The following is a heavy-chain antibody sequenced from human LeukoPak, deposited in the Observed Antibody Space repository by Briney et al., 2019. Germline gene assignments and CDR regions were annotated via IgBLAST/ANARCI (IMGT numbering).Heavy chain of an antibody. CDR2: INHSGST. CDR3: ARGWTSWYKMQFDY. Sequence: PSETLSLTCTVSGGSISSYYWSWIRQPPGKGLEWIGEINHSGSTNYNPSLKSRVTISVDTSKNQFSLKLSSVTAADTAVYYCARGWTSWYKMQFDYWGQGTLVTVSS. CDR1: GGSISSYY. V-gene: IGHV4-34*01. J-gene: IGHJ4*02. D-gene: IGHD6-13*01.